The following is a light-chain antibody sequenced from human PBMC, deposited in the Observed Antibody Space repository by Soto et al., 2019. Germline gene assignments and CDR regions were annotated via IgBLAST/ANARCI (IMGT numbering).Light chain of an antibody. J-gene: IGKJ3*01. CDR1: QTIYSN. V-gene: IGKV3-20*01. CDR3: QQFGTSSLVT. Sequence: IGMTQSPATLSVSPGERVTLSCRASQTIYSNVAWYQQRPGQSPRLLIYHASSRATGIPDRFSGSGSGTDFILTISRVEPEDFAVYYCQQFGTSSLVTFGPGTKVDIK. CDR2: HAS.